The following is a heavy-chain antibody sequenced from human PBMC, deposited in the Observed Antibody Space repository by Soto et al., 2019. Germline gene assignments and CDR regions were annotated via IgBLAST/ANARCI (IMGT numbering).Heavy chain of an antibody. CDR1: GFTFSQYA. CDR3: AKHFASGWSRRDAFDI. D-gene: IGHD6-13*01. J-gene: IGHJ3*02. V-gene: IGHV3-23*01. CDR2: VSGSGAST. Sequence: VQLLEYGGGLVQPGGSLRLSCAASGFTFSQYAMSWVRQAPGKGLEWVSIVSGSGASTTYADSVKGRFAISRDNSKNMLYLQMNSLSIDDKAVYYCAKHFASGWSRRDAFDIWGQGTMVTVSS.